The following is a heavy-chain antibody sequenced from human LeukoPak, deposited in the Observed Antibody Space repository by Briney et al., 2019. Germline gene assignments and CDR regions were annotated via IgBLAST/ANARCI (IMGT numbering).Heavy chain of an antibody. D-gene: IGHD5-24*01. CDR2: MNPNSGNT. V-gene: IGHV1-8*01. CDR3: ARIDEGYNHAKDY. CDR1: GYTFTSYD. J-gene: IGHJ4*02. Sequence: ASVKVSCRASGYTFTSYDINWVRQATGQGLEWMGWMNPNSGNTGYAQKFQGRVTMTRNTSISTAYMELSSLRSEDTAVYYCARIDEGYNHAKDYWGQGTLVTVSS.